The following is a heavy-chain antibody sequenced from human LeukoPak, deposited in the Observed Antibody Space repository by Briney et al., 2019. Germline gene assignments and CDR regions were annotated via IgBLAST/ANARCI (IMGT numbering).Heavy chain of an antibody. CDR3: AREGGTMVRGGDYYYYYMDV. CDR2: IYTSGST. J-gene: IGHJ6*03. CDR1: GGSISSYY. V-gene: IGHV4-4*07. D-gene: IGHD3-10*01. Sequence: SETLSLTCTVSGGSISSYYWSWIRQPAGKGLEWIGRIYTSGSTNYNPSLKSRVTMSVDTSKNQFSLKLSSVTAADTAVYYCAREGGTMVRGGDYYYYYMDVWGKGTTVIVSS.